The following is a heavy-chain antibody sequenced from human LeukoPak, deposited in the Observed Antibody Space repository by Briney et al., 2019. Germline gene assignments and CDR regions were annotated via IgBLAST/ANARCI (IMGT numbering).Heavy chain of an antibody. D-gene: IGHD4-17*01. V-gene: IGHV1-46*01. CDR3: VTEPPGAYYFDY. J-gene: IGHJ4*02. Sequence: ASVKVSCKASAGGFSNHHVHWVRQAPGQGLEWMGIIYAGGGDTRFPRKFQGRVTMTRDTSTTTVYMDLGTLRSEDTAVYFCVTEPPGAYYFDYWGQGTLVTVSS. CDR2: IYAGGGDT. CDR1: AGGFSNHH.